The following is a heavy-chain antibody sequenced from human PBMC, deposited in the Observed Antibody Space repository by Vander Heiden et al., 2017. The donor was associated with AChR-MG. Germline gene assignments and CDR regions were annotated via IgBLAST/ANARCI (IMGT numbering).Heavy chain of an antibody. CDR3: ARGFEYSTSSSWFET. Sequence: QVQLVQSGPEVKKPGASVKVSCKTSGYRFTGHYMHWVRQAPGQGLEWMGRIDPNSGDTKYAPEFQGRVTMTRDTSISTAYMDLSRLRSGDTAIYYCARGFEYSTSSSWFETWGQGTLVTVSS. V-gene: IGHV1-2*06. D-gene: IGHD6-6*01. J-gene: IGHJ5*02. CDR2: IDPNSGDT. CDR1: GYRFTGHY.